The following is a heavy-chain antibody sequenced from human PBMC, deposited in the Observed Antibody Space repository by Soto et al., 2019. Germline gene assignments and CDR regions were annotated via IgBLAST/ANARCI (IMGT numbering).Heavy chain of an antibody. Sequence: SETMCVTYSVSDGSISSYYGSWIRQPPGKGLEWIGYIYYSGSTNYNPSLKSRVTISVDTSKNQFSLKLSSVTAADTAVYYCARRYSRGFDYWGQGTLVTVSS. V-gene: IGHV4-59*01. D-gene: IGHD6-19*01. CDR3: ARRYSRGFDY. CDR2: IYYSGST. J-gene: IGHJ4*02. CDR1: DGSISSYY.